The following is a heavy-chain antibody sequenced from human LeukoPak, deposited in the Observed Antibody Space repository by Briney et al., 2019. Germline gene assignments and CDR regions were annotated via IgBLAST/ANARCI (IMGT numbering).Heavy chain of an antibody. Sequence: SETLSLTCTVSGGSISSYYWSWIRQPPGKGRKWIGYIYYSGSTNYNPSLRSRVTISVDTSKNQFSLKLTSVTAADTAVYYCARSPGIAAAGTAFYFDYWGQGTLVTVSS. CDR2: IYYSGST. V-gene: IGHV4-59*01. J-gene: IGHJ4*02. D-gene: IGHD6-13*01. CDR3: ARSPGIAAAGTAFYFDY. CDR1: GGSISSYY.